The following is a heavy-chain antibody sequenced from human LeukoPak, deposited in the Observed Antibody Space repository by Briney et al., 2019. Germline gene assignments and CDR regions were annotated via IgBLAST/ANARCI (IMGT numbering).Heavy chain of an antibody. CDR2: IRGSGSNS. V-gene: IGHV3-23*01. J-gene: IGHJ4*02. D-gene: IGHD2-15*01. CDR1: GFTFCSYA. Sequence: GGSLRLSCAASGFTFCSYAMSWVRPAPGKGLEWGSTIRGSGSNSYYADSVEGRFTISRDNSKNTLYLQMNSLRSEGTAIYYCANAKGSSGSGSSWDNWGQGTLVTVSS. CDR3: ANAKGSSGSGSSWDN.